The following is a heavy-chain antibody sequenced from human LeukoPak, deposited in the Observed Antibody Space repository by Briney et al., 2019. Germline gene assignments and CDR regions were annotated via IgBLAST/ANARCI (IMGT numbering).Heavy chain of an antibody. D-gene: IGHD1-26*01. CDR2: INHSGST. Sequence: SETLSLTCAVYGGSFSGYYWSWIRQPPGKGLEWIGEINHSGSTNYNPSLESRVTISLDTSKNQFSLKLSSVTAADTAVYYCAKSPGRNFDLWGRGTLVTVSS. J-gene: IGHJ2*01. CDR3: AKSPGRNFDL. V-gene: IGHV4-34*01. CDR1: GGSFSGYY.